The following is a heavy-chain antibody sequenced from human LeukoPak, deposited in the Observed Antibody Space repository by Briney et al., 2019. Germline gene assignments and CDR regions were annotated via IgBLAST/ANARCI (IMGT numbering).Heavy chain of an antibody. V-gene: IGHV3-43D*03. CDR3: AKPSEGAKGNYYMDV. J-gene: IGHJ6*03. Sequence: PGGSLRLSCAASGFTFDDYAMHWVRQAPGKGLEWVSLISWDGGSTYYADSVKGRFTISRDNSKNSLYLQMNSLRAEDTALYYCAKPSEGAKGNYYMDVWGKGTTVTVSS. CDR1: GFTFDDYA. CDR2: ISWDGGST. D-gene: IGHD1-26*01.